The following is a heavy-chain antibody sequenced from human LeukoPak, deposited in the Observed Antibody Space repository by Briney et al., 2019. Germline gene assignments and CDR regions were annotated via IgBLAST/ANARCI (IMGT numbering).Heavy chain of an antibody. CDR1: GFTFSSYS. D-gene: IGHD5-24*01. V-gene: IGHV3-23*01. Sequence: PGGSLRLSCAASGFTFSSYSMNWVRQAPGKGLEWVSAISGSGGSTYYADSVKGRFTISRDNSKNTLYLQMNSLRAEDTAVYYCANGLRGMATIFAEYFQHWGQGTLVTVSS. CDR3: ANGLRGMATIFAEYFQH. CDR2: ISGSGGST. J-gene: IGHJ1*01.